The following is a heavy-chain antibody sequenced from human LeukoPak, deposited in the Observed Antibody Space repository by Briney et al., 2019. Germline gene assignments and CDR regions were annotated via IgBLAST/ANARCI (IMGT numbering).Heavy chain of an antibody. J-gene: IGHJ6*02. V-gene: IGHV4-34*01. CDR1: GGSFSGYY. D-gene: IGHD3-10*01. CDR3: AREEKRTMVRGVIIPSGYYYGMDV. CDR2: INHSGST. Sequence: PSETLSLTCAVYGGSFSGYYWSWIRQPPGKGLEWIGEINHSGSTYYNPSLKSRVTISVDTSKNQFSLKLSSVTAADTAVYYCAREEKRTMVRGVIIPSGYYYGMDVWGQGTTVTVSS.